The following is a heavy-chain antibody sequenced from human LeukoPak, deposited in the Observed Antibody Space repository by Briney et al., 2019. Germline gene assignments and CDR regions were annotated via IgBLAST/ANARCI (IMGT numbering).Heavy chain of an antibody. CDR1: GFTFSSYA. D-gene: IGHD5-18*01. CDR3: AASTKHTAMVDY. V-gene: IGHV3-21*01. CDR2: IGSSSNYI. Sequence: GGSLRLSCAASGFTFSSYAMSWVRQAPGKGLEWVSTIGSSSNYIYYADSVKGRFTISRDNAKNSLYLQMNSLRTEDTAVYFCAASTKHTAMVDYWGQGTLITVSS. J-gene: IGHJ4*02.